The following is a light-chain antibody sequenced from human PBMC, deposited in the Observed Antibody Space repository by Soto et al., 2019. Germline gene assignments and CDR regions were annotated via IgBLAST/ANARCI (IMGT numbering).Light chain of an antibody. CDR2: GAS. V-gene: IGKV3-20*01. Sequence: ERATLSCRASQSVSSSYLAWYQQKPGQAPRLLIYGASSRATGIPDRFSGSGSGTDFTLTISILEPEDFAVYYCQEYGISLWT. J-gene: IGKJ1*01. CDR1: QSVSSSY. CDR3: QEYGISLWT.